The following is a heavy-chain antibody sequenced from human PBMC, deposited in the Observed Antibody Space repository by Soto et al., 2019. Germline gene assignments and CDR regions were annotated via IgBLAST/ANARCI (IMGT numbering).Heavy chain of an antibody. Sequence: QVQLVESGGGVVQPGRSLRLSCAASGFTFSSYAMHWVRQAPGKGLEWVAVISYDGSNKYYADSVKGRFTISRDNSKNTLYLQMNSLRAEDTAEYYCARDRLRYNWNDFPYYYYGMDVW. CDR3: ARDRLRYNWNDFPYYYYGMDV. CDR2: ISYDGSNK. D-gene: IGHD1-1*01. CDR1: GFTFSSYA. J-gene: IGHJ6*01. V-gene: IGHV3-30-3*01.